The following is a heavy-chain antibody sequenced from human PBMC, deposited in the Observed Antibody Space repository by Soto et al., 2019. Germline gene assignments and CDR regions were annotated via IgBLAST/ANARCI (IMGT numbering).Heavy chain of an antibody. J-gene: IGHJ6*02. Sequence: ESLKISCKGSGYSFTSYWIGWVRQMPGKGLEWMGIIYPGDSDTRYSPSFQGQVTISADKSISTAYLQWSSLKASDTAMYYCARHGRPSYYYDSSGYYYAYYYYGMDVWGQGTTVTVSS. CDR3: ARHGRPSYYYDSSGYYYAYYYYGMDV. CDR2: IYPGDSDT. CDR1: GYSFTSYW. D-gene: IGHD3-22*01. V-gene: IGHV5-51*01.